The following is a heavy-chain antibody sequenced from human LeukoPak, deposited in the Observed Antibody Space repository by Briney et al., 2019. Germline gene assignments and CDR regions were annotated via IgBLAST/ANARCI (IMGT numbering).Heavy chain of an antibody. V-gene: IGHV3-66*04. D-gene: IGHD5-12*01. CDR3: ARLWGDATIFDL. CDR2: ISDNGVST. CDR1: GFTVSGNY. Sequence: PGGSLRLSCAASGFTVSGNYMSWVRQAPGKGLEWVSVISDNGVSTYYADSVKGRFTVSRDNAENSLYLQTYSLRGEDTAIYYCARLWGDATIFDLWGQGTLVTVSS. J-gene: IGHJ4*02.